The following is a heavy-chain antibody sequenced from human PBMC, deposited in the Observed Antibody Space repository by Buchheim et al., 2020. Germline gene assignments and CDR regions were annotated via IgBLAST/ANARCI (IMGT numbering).Heavy chain of an antibody. CDR2: IWYDGSNK. J-gene: IGHJ4*02. D-gene: IGHD3-10*01. V-gene: IGHV3-33*01. CDR3: TTDVLWFGELFYGPQIDY. CDR1: GFTFSSYG. Sequence: QVQLVESGGGVVQPGRSLRLSCAASGFTFSSYGMHWVRQAPGKGLEWVAVIWYDGSNKYYADSVKGRFTISRDNSKNTLYLQMNSLRAEDTAVYYCTTDVLWFGELFYGPQIDYWGQGTL.